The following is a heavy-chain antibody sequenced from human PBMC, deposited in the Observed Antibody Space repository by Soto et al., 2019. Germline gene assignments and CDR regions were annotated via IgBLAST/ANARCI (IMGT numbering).Heavy chain of an antibody. J-gene: IGHJ6*03. D-gene: IGHD2-15*01. V-gene: IGHV1-8*01. CDR1: GYTFTSYD. Sequence: GASVKVSCKASGYTFTSYDINWARQATGQGLEWMGWMNPNSGNTGYAQKFQGRVTMTRNTSISTAYMELSSLRSEDMAVYYCARGLGCSGGSCYPWYYYYMDVWGKGTTVTVSS. CDR2: MNPNSGNT. CDR3: ARGLGCSGGSCYPWYYYYMDV.